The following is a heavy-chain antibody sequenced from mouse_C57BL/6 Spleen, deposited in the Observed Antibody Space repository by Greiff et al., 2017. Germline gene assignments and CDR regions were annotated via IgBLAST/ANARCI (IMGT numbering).Heavy chain of an antibody. D-gene: IGHD1-1*01. CDR3: ASDLYRGYFDV. Sequence: DVQLVESGGGLVKPGGSLKLSCAASGFTFSSYAMSWVRQTPEKRLEWVATISDGGSYTYYPDNVKGRFTISRDNAKNNLYLQMSHLKSEDTAMYYCASDLYRGYFDVWGTGTTVTVSS. J-gene: IGHJ1*03. V-gene: IGHV5-4*01. CDR2: ISDGGSYT. CDR1: GFTFSSYA.